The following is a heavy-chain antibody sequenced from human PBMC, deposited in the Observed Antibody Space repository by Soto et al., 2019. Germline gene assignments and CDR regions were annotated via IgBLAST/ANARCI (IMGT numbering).Heavy chain of an antibody. CDR2: IYSGGST. Sequence: EVQLVESGGGLVQPGGSLRLSCAASGFTVSSNYMSWVRQAPGKGLGWVSVIYSGGSTYYADSVKGRFTISRHNSKNTLYLQMNSLRAEDTAVYYCARGDGGGYYYYGMDVWGQGTTVTVSS. D-gene: IGHD2-21*01. CDR1: GFTVSSNY. J-gene: IGHJ6*02. CDR3: ARGDGGGYYYYGMDV. V-gene: IGHV3-53*04.